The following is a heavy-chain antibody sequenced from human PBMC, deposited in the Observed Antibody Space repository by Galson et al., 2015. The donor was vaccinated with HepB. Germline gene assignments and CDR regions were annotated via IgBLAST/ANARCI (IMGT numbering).Heavy chain of an antibody. CDR2: IIPIFGTA. CDR3: ASYIYSGYDYPPYYYYGMDV. V-gene: IGHV1-69*13. J-gene: IGHJ6*02. CDR1: GGTFSSYA. D-gene: IGHD5-12*01. Sequence: SVKVSCKASGGTFSSYAISWVRQAPGQGLEWMGGIIPIFGTANYAQKFQGRVTITADESTSTAYMELSSLRSEDTAVYYCASYIYSGYDYPPYYYYGMDVWGQGTTVTVSS.